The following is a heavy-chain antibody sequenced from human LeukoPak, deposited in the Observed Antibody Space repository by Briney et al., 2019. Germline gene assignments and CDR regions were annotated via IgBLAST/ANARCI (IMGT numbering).Heavy chain of an antibody. CDR1: GYTFTSYG. V-gene: IGHV1-18*04. Sequence: ASVKVSFKASGYTFTSYGISWVRQAPGQGLEWMGWISAYNGNTNYAQKLQGRVTITTDTSTSTAYMELRSLRSDDTAVYYCAIYRYSGPIDYWGQGTLVTVSS. CDR3: AIYRYSGPIDY. J-gene: IGHJ4*02. D-gene: IGHD1-26*01. CDR2: ISAYNGNT.